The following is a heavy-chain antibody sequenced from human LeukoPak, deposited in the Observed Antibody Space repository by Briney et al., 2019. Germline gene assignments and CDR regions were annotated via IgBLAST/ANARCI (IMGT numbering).Heavy chain of an antibody. CDR1: GYTFTSYG. CDR2: ISAYNGNT. Sequence: ASVKVSCKASGYTFTSYGISWVRQAPGQGLEWMGWISAYNGNTYYAQKLQGRVTMTTDTSTSTAYMELRSLRSDGTAVYYCARGTGFGYLVTMVRGALDYWGQGTLVTVSS. CDR3: ARGTGFGYLVTMVRGALDY. J-gene: IGHJ4*02. V-gene: IGHV1-18*01. D-gene: IGHD3-10*01.